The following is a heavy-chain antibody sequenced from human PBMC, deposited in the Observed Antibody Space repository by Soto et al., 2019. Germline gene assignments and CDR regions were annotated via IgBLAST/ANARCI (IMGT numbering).Heavy chain of an antibody. V-gene: IGHV4-59*01. CDR3: TSGVNWNDVSDY. CDR1: GGSISSYY. CDR2: IYSNGRT. J-gene: IGHJ4*02. Sequence: SETLSLTCTVSGGSISSYYWTWIRQPPGKGLEWIGYIYSNGRTNYNPSLKSRVTISVDTSKNQFSLKLRSVTAADTAVYYCTSGVNWNDVSDYWGQGTLVTVSS. D-gene: IGHD1-1*01.